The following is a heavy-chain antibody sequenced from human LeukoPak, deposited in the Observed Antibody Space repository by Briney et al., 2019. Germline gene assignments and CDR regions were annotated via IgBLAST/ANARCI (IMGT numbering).Heavy chain of an antibody. CDR2: ISYDGSNK. J-gene: IGHJ4*02. D-gene: IGHD5-12*01. Sequence: GGSLRLSCAASGFTFSSYGMHWVRQAPGKGLEWVAVISYDGSNKYYADSVKGRFTISRDNSKNTLYLQMNSLRAEDTAVYYCAKDEAGRDIVATVDYWGQGTLVTVSS. V-gene: IGHV3-30*18. CDR3: AKDEAGRDIVATVDY. CDR1: GFTFSSYG.